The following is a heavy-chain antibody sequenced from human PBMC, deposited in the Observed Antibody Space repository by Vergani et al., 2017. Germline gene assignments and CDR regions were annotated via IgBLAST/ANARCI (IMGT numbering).Heavy chain of an antibody. CDR3: AKDRRYCXSTSCSYYYYYMDG. CDR1: GFTFSSYG. J-gene: IGHJ6*03. Sequence: QVQLVESGGGVVQPGRSLRLSCAASGFTFSSYGMHWVRQAPGKGLEWVAVISHDGSNKYYADSVKGRFTISRDNSKNTLYLQMNSLRAEDTAVYYCAKDRRYCXSTSCSYYYYYMDGWSKGTTVTVSS. D-gene: IGHD2-2*01. V-gene: IGHV3-30*18. CDR2: ISHDGSNK.